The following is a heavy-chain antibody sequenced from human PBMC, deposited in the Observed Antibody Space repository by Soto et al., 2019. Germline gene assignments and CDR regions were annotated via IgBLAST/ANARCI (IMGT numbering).Heavy chain of an antibody. J-gene: IGHJ3*02. CDR2: IYYSGST. CDR3: ARVRQQLVNHDAFDI. Sequence: QVQLQESGPGLVKPSETLSLTCTVSGGSISSYYWSWIRQPPGKGLEWIGYIYYSGSTNYNPSPTGRVNITVDTSNYQSSLKLSSVTAADTAVYYWARVRQQLVNHDAFDIWVQGTMVTVSS. D-gene: IGHD6-13*01. CDR1: GGSISSYY. V-gene: IGHV4-59*01.